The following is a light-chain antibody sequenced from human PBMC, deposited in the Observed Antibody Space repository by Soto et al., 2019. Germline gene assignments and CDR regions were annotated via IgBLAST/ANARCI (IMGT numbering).Light chain of an antibody. CDR1: TANIRGHY. V-gene: IGLV1-47*01. Sequence: QSVLTQPPSGSGTPGQRVTICCSGSTANIRGHYVSWYQPPPVTAPKLLIYRTNQRPSGLPTRFSASTSGTSASLPIRGLPSDAEADHYCSSSASSSTVFRTGTTATVL. CDR2: RTN. CDR3: SSSASSSTV. J-gene: IGLJ1*01.